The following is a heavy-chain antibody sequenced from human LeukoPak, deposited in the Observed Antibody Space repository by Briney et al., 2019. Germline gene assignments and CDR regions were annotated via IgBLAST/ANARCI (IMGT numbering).Heavy chain of an antibody. V-gene: IGHV4-59*01. CDR1: GGSISSYY. Sequence: SETLFLTCTVSGGSISSYYWSWIRQPPGKGLEWIGYIYYSGSTSYNPSLKSRVTISVDTSKNQFSLKLTSVTAADTAVYYCARARGNTVDERGGFDLWGQGTMVTVS. CDR3: ARARGNTVDERGGFDL. CDR2: IYYSGST. D-gene: IGHD2-15*01. J-gene: IGHJ3*01.